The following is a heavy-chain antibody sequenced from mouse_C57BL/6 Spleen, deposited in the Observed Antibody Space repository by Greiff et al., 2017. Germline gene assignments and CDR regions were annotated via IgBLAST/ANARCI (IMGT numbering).Heavy chain of an antibody. CDR3: ARVRDYDVGSYFDY. CDR1: GFSLTSYG. J-gene: IGHJ2*01. V-gene: IGHV2-2*01. Sequence: QVQLKESGPGLVQPSQSLSITCTVSGFSLTSYGVHWVRQSPGKGLEWLGVIWSGGSTDYNAAFISRLSISKDNSKSQVFFKMNSLQADDTAIYYCARVRDYDVGSYFDYWGQGTTLTVSS. CDR2: IWSGGST. D-gene: IGHD2-4*01.